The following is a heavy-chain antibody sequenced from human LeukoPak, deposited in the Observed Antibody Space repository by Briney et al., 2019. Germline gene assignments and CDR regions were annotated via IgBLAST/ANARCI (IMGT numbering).Heavy chain of an antibody. Sequence: ETLSLTCNVSGGSISSYYWSWIRQPPGKGLEWVANIKQDGSEKYYVDSVKGRFTISRDNAKNSLYLQMNSLRAEDTAVYYCSRGDRRDYWGQGTLVTVSS. CDR3: SRGDRRDY. J-gene: IGHJ4*02. CDR1: GGSISSYY. CDR2: IKQDGSEK. V-gene: IGHV3-7*01.